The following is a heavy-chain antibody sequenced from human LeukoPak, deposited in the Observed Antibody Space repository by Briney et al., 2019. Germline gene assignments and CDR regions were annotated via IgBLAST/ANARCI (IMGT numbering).Heavy chain of an antibody. CDR2: ISYDGSNK. D-gene: IGHD3-22*01. CDR3: AKDHAYYYYDSSGYYDY. V-gene: IGHV3-30*18. J-gene: IGHJ4*02. CDR1: GFTFSSYG. Sequence: PGGSLRLSCAASGFTFSSYGMRWVRQAPGKGLEWVAVISYDGSNKYYADSVKGRFTISRDNSKNTLYLQMNSLRAEDTAVFYCAKDHAYYYYDSSGYYDYWGQGTLVTVSS.